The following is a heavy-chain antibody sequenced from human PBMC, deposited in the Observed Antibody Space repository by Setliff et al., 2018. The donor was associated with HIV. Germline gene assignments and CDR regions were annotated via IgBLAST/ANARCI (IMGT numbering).Heavy chain of an antibody. Sequence: GGSLRLSCAASGFTFSAYAMTWVRQAPGKGLEWVSVTTSNGRTTDYAESVRGRFILSRDNSGNTLYLQMTSLRAEDTATYYCAKAWGSGYPSFESALMFDVWGQGTLVTVSS. V-gene: IGHV3-23*01. CDR2: TTSNGRTT. CDR1: GFTFSAYA. CDR3: AKAWGSGYPSFESALMFDV. D-gene: IGHD3-16*01. J-gene: IGHJ4*02.